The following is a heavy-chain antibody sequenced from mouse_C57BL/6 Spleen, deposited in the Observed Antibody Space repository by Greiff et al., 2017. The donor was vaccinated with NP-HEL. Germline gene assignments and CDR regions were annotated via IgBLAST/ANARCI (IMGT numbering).Heavy chain of an antibody. V-gene: IGHV14-4*01. Sequence: VHVKQSGAELVRPGASVKLSCTASGFNIKDDYMHWVKQRPEQGLEWIGWIDPENGDTEYASKFQGKATITADTSSNTAYLQLSSLTSEDTAVYYCTTLPRGFAYWGQGTLVTVSA. CDR2: IDPENGDT. CDR3: TTLPRGFAY. CDR1: GFNIKDDY. D-gene: IGHD2-10*01. J-gene: IGHJ3*01.